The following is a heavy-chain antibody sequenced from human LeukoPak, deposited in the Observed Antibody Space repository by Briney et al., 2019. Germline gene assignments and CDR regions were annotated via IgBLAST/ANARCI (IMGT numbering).Heavy chain of an antibody. J-gene: IGHJ4*02. V-gene: IGHV3-33*01. CDR2: IWYDGSNK. D-gene: IGHD5-24*01. CDR1: GFTFSSYG. Sequence: GGSLRLSCAASGFTFSSYGMHWVRQAPGKGLEWVAVIWYDGSNKYYADSVKGRFTISRDNSKNTLYLQMNSLRAEDTAVYYCARDGHGYNSNFDCWGQGTLVTVSS. CDR3: ARDGHGYNSNFDC.